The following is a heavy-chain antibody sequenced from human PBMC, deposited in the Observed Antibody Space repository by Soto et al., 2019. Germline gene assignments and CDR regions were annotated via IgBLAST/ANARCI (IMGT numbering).Heavy chain of an antibody. V-gene: IGHV3-23*01. J-gene: IGHJ4*02. Sequence: GGPKRHSCAASGLNFSNHAMSRVSQAPGKGLEWVSAISGSGGSTYYADSVKGRFTISRDNSKNTLYLQMNSLRAEDTAVYYCAKAYGDYDAPYFDYWGQGTLVTVSS. D-gene: IGHD4-17*01. CDR2: ISGSGGST. CDR3: AKAYGDYDAPYFDY. CDR1: GLNFSNHA.